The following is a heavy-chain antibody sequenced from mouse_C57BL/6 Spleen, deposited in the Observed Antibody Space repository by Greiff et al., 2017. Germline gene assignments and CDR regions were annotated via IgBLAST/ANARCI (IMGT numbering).Heavy chain of an antibody. CDR3: GRPSYEYAFAY. J-gene: IGHJ3*01. V-gene: IGHV10-1*01. Sequence: EVKVVESGGGLVQPKGSLKLSCAASGFSFNTYAMNWVRQAPGKGLEWVARIRSKSNNYATYYADSVKDRFTIYREDSESMLYLQMNNYKTEDTAMYYSGRPSYEYAFAYWGQGTLVTVSA. CDR2: IRSKSNNYAT. CDR1: GFSFNTYA. D-gene: IGHD2-4*01.